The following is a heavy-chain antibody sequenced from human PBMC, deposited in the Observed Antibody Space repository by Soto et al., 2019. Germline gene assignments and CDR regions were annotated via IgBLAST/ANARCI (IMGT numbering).Heavy chain of an antibody. D-gene: IGHD3-3*01. CDR2: IIPILGIA. CDR1: GGTFSSYT. V-gene: IGHV1-69*08. J-gene: IGHJ4*02. CDR3: ARDLPYSDFWRGYYTGSDY. Sequence: QVQLVQSGAEVKKPGSSVKVSCKASGGTFSSYTISWVRQAPGQGLEWMGRIIPILGIANYAQKFQGRVTITADKSTSTAYMELSSLRSEDTAVYYCARDLPYSDFWRGYYTGSDYWGQGTLVTVSS.